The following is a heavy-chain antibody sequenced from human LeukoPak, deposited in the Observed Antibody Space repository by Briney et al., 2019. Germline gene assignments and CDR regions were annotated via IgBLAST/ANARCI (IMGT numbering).Heavy chain of an antibody. CDR2: IYYSGST. J-gene: IGHJ2*01. CDR1: GGSISGYY. CDR3: ARSVVTLYWYFDH. D-gene: IGHD4-23*01. Sequence: ETQSLTCTVSGGSISGYYYNWIRQPPGKGLEWIGYIYYSGSTNYNPSLKSRVTISLDTSKNQFSLKLSSVTTADTAVYYCARSVVTLYWYFDHWGRGTLVSVSS. V-gene: IGHV4-59*01.